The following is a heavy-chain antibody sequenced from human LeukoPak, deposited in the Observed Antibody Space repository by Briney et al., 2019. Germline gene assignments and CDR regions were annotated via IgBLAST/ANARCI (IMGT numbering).Heavy chain of an antibody. CDR1: GGSISGYY. V-gene: IGHV4-59*01. CDR3: AKDVVPTY. D-gene: IGHD2-2*01. J-gene: IGHJ4*02. Sequence: PSETLSLTCTVSGGSISGYYWSWIRQPPGKGLEWIGYIYYSGTTNYNPSLKSRVTISVDTSQNQFSLKLVSVTAADTAVYYCAKDVVPTYWSQGTLVTVSS. CDR2: IYYSGTT.